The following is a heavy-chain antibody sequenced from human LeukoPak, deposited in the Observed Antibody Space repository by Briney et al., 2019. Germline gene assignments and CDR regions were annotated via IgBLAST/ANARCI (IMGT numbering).Heavy chain of an antibody. D-gene: IGHD3-22*01. CDR3: AKDGVPNYYDSSGYNNWFDP. CDR2: ISGSGGST. V-gene: IGHV3-23*01. Sequence: PGGSLRLSCAASGFTFSSYAMSWVRQAPGKGLEWVSAISGSGGSTYYADSVKGRFTISRDNSKNTLYLQMNSLRAEDTAVYYCAKDGVPNYYDSSGYNNWFDPWGQGTLVTVSS. J-gene: IGHJ5*02. CDR1: GFTFSSYA.